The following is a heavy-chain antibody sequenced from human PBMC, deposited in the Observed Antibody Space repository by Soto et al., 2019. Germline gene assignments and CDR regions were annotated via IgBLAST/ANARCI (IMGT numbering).Heavy chain of an antibody. Sequence: CTVYGGSFSGYYWSWIRQPPGKGLEWIGEINHSGSTNYNPSLKSRVTISVDTSKNQFSLKLSSVTAADTAVYYCAGDSGYVGYLFDYWGQGTLVTVSS. V-gene: IGHV4-34*01. CDR1: GGSFSGYY. CDR3: AGDSGYVGYLFDY. D-gene: IGHD5-12*01. CDR2: INHSGST. J-gene: IGHJ4*02.